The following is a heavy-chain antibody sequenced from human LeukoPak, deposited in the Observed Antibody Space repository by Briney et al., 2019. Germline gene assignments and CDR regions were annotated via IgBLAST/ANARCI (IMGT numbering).Heavy chain of an antibody. V-gene: IGHV3-30-3*01. CDR2: ISYDGSNK. CDR3: ARGSRITMLVEGP. Sequence: GRSLRLSCAASGFTFSSYAMHWVRQAPGKGLEWVAVISYDGSNKYYADSVKGRFTISRDNSKNTLYLQMNSLRAEDTAVYYCARGSRITMLVEGPWGQGTMVTVSS. D-gene: IGHD3-22*01. J-gene: IGHJ5*02. CDR1: GFTFSSYA.